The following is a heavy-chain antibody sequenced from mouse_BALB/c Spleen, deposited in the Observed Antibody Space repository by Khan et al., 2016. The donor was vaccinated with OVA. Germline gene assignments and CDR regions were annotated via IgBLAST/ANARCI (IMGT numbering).Heavy chain of an antibody. CDR2: ISSGGGDP. J-gene: IGHJ4*01. CDR3: ARSLIYYDYDGNAMDY. CDR1: GFTFSSYT. Sequence: LVESGGGLVKPGGSLKLSCAASGFTFSSYTMSWVRQTPEKRLEWVATISSGGGDPYYPASVTGRFPISRANAKHNPYLQMSSLRSEDTALYYCARSLIYYDYDGNAMDYWGQGTSVTVSS. V-gene: IGHV5-9*03. D-gene: IGHD2-4*01.